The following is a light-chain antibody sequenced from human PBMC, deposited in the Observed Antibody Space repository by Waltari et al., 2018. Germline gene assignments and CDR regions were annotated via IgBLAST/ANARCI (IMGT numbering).Light chain of an antibody. CDR1: QSVSNN. V-gene: IGKV3-15*01. Sequence: EIVMTQSPATLSVSPGERATLSCRASQSVSNNLAWYQQKPGKAPRLLIYGASTRATGIPARFSGRGSGTEFTLTISSLQSEDFAVYYCQQYNNWTTWTFGQGTKVELK. CDR3: QQYNNWTTWT. CDR2: GAS. J-gene: IGKJ1*01.